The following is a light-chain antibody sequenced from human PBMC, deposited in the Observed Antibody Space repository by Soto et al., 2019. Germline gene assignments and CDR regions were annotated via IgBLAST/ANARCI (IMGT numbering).Light chain of an antibody. CDR3: QHYQRYPPS. V-gene: IGKV1-16*01. Sequence: DIQMTQSPSSLSASVGDRVTITCRASHPININLVWFQQKPGKAPKSLIYAATNLQSGVPSRFSGSGGGTDFSLTISSLQPDDVATYYCQHYQRYPPSFGGGTKLEIK. CDR2: AAT. J-gene: IGKJ4*01. CDR1: HPININ.